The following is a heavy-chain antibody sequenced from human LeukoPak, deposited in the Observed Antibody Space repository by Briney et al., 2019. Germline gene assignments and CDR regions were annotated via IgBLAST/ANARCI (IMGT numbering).Heavy chain of an antibody. CDR2: INHSGST. V-gene: IGHV4-34*01. CDR1: GGSFSGYY. Sequence: PSETLSLTCAVYGGSFSGYYWSCIRQPPGKGLEWIGEINHSGSTNYNPSLKSRVTISVDTSKNQFSLKLSSVTAADTAVYYCAKSDGYGLIDYWGQGTLVTVSS. D-gene: IGHD2-21*02. J-gene: IGHJ4*01. CDR3: AKSDGYGLIDY.